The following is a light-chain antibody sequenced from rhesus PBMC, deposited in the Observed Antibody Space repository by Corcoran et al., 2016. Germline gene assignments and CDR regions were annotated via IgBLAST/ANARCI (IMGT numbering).Light chain of an antibody. Sequence: QVILTQSPATLSLSPGERATLSCRASQSVSSNLAWYQQKPGQAPRLLIYGASSRATGIPDRFSGSGSVTDFTLTISHLGPEDVGVYHCYQHSSGYSFGQGTKVGIK. J-gene: IGKJ2*01. CDR3: YQHSSGYS. V-gene: IGKV3-10*01. CDR1: QSVSSN. CDR2: GAS.